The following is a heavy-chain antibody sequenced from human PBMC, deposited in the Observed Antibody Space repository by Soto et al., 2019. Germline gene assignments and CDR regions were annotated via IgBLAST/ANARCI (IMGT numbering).Heavy chain of an antibody. CDR3: VKDRYTAGRLFDY. CDR2: VSSSGGST. CDR1: GFTFSSYA. V-gene: IGHV3-64D*08. J-gene: IGHJ4*02. Sequence: GGSLRLSCSASGFTFSSYAMNWVRQAPGKGLEYVSTVSSSGGSTYYAGSVKGRFIISRDNSKNTLYLQMSSLKAEDTAVYYCVKDRYTAGRLFDYSGQGSLVTGSS. D-gene: IGHD5-18*01.